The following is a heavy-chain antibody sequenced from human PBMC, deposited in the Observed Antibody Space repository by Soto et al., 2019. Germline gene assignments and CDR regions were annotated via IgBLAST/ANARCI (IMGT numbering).Heavy chain of an antibody. V-gene: IGHV4-39*01. CDR3: ARPSGSYLFYFDY. J-gene: IGHJ4*02. Sequence: PSENLSLTCTVSGGSISSSSYYWGWIRQPPGKGLEWIGSIYYSGGTYYNPSLKSRVTISVDTSKNQFSLKLSSVTAADTAVYYCARPSGSYLFYFDYWGQGTLVTVS. CDR2: IYYSGGT. D-gene: IGHD1-26*01. CDR1: GGSISSSSYY.